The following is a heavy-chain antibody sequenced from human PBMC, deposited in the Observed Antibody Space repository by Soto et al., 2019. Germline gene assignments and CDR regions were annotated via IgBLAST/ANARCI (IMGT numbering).Heavy chain of an antibody. CDR3: TTVGDISSGYDRYYYYYMDV. CDR1: GFTFSNAW. J-gene: IGHJ6*03. V-gene: IGHV3-15*01. CDR2: IKSKTDGGTT. Sequence: GGSLRLSCAASGFTFSNAWMSWVRQAPGKGLEWVGRIKSKTDGGTTDYAAPVKGRFTISRDDSKNTLYLQMNSLKTEDTAVYYCTTVGDISSGYDRYYYYYMDVWGKGTTVTVSS. D-gene: IGHD5-12*01.